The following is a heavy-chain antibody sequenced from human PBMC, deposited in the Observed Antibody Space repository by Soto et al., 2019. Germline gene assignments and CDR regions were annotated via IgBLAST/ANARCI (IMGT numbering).Heavy chain of an antibody. V-gene: IGHV3-30*18. J-gene: IGHJ6*02. Sequence: KLVESGGGVVQPGRSLRLSCAASGLTFSLYGMHWVRQAPGKGLEWVAVTSYDGSNKYYADSVKGRFTISRDNSKNTLYLQMNSLRAEDTAVYYCAKDSGYSGYDVYDYYYGMDVWGQGTTVTVSS. D-gene: IGHD5-12*01. CDR2: TSYDGSNK. CDR1: GLTFSLYG. CDR3: AKDSGYSGYDVYDYYYGMDV.